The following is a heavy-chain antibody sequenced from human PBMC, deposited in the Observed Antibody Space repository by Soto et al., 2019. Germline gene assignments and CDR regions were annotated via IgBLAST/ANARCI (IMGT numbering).Heavy chain of an antibody. CDR1: GLPFSGSP. D-gene: IGHD2-2*01. V-gene: IGHV3-73*02. J-gene: IGHJ6*02. CDR3: TRPGFGDFVDPYDYGIDV. Sequence: EVQLVESGGDLVQPGGSLKLSCAASGLPFSGSPIHWVRQASGKGLEWVGRIRSKANTYATAYATSVKGRCTISRDDSKNTTYLQMNSLKTEDTAVYFCTRPGFGDFVDPYDYGIDVWGQGTTVTVSS. CDR2: IRSKANTYAT.